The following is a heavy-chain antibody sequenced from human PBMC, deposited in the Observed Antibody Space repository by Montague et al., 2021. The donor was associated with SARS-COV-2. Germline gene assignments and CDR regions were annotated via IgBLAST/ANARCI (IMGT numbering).Heavy chain of an antibody. CDR3: ARGIPPVY. J-gene: IGHJ4*02. Sequence: SLSLSCAASGFTFSDFYMSWIRQAPGKGLECVSYISSTTIYTNYADSVKGRFTISRDNAKNSLYLQMNSLRAEDTAVYYCARGIPPVYWGQGTLVTVSS. D-gene: IGHD1-14*01. CDR2: ISSTTIYT. CDR1: GFTFSDFY. V-gene: IGHV3-11*05.